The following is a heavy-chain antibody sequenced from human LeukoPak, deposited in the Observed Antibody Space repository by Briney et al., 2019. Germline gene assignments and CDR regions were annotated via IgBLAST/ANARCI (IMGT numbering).Heavy chain of an antibody. Sequence: SETLSLTCTVSGGSISSYYWSWIRQPAGKGLEWIGRIYTSGSTNYNPSLKSRVTMSVDTSKNQSSLKLSSVTAADTAVYYCARETLAAAGRSFDYWGQGTLVTVSS. CDR3: ARETLAAAGRSFDY. D-gene: IGHD6-13*01. CDR2: IYTSGST. CDR1: GGSISSYY. J-gene: IGHJ4*02. V-gene: IGHV4-4*07.